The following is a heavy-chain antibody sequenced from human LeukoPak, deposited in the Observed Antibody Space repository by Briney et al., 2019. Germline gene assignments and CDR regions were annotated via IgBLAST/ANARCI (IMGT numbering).Heavy chain of an antibody. CDR2: IYYSGST. CDR3: ARDQSSGWLDY. Sequence: SETLSLTCTVSGGSISCYYWSWIRQPPGKGLEWIGYIYYSGSTNYNPSLKSRVTISVDTSKNQFSLKLSSVTAADTAVYYCARDQSSGWLDYWGQGTLVTVSS. CDR1: GGSISCYY. V-gene: IGHV4-59*01. J-gene: IGHJ4*02. D-gene: IGHD6-19*01.